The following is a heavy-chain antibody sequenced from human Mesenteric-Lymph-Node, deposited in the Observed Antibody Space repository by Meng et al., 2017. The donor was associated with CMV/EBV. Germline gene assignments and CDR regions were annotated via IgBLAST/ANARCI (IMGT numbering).Heavy chain of an antibody. CDR2: INPYSGDT. V-gene: IGHV1-2*02. J-gene: IGHJ4*02. D-gene: IGHD3-22*01. Sequence: ASVKVSCKASGYTFTGYYIHWVRQAPGQGLEWMGWINPYSGDTNYAQKFQGRVTMTRDTSSSTAYMELSRLRSEDTALYYCARRGGSGSGYYYLDHWGQGTLVTVSS. CDR1: GYTFTGYY. CDR3: ARRGGSGSGYYYLDH.